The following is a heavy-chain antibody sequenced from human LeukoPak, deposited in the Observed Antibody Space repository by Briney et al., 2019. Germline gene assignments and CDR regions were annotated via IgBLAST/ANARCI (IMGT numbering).Heavy chain of an antibody. CDR2: IYTSGST. D-gene: IGHD3-22*01. V-gene: IGHV4-61*02. J-gene: IGHJ4*02. CDR3: ARDRQYYYDSSFDY. Sequence: SETLSLTCTVSGGSISSGSYYWSWIRQPAGKGLEWIGRIYTSGSTNYNPSLKSRVTISVATSKNQFSLKLSSVTAADTAVYYCARDRQYYYDSSFDYWGQGTLVTVSS. CDR1: GGSISSGSYY.